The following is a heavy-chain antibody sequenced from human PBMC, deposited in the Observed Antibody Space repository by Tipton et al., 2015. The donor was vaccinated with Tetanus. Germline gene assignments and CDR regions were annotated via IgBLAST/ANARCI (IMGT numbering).Heavy chain of an antibody. CDR1: GGPVRGGDYQ. CDR3: ARANYEFPKKGPFDS. Sequence: LRLSCTVSGGPVRGGDYQWNWIRQTPGKGLEWLAYISYSGRTNSNYSLKSRITVSQDTSKNQFSLKLTSVTAADTAVYYCARANYEFPKKGPFDSWGRGTLVIVSS. D-gene: IGHD3-3*01. V-gene: IGHV4-61*08. J-gene: IGHJ4*02. CDR2: ISYSGRT.